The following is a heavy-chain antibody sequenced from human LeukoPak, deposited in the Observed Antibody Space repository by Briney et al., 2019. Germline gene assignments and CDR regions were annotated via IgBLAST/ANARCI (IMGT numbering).Heavy chain of an antibody. CDR1: GFTFSSYA. D-gene: IGHD6-13*01. CDR3: AKGSSCGY. CDR2: IFGSGGST. Sequence: PGGSLRLSCAASGFTFSSYAMYWVRQAPGKGLEWVSGIFGSGGSTHYADSVKGRFTISRDNSKNTVYLQMNSLRAEDTAVYYCAKGSSCGYWGQGTLVTVSS. J-gene: IGHJ4*02. V-gene: IGHV3-23*01.